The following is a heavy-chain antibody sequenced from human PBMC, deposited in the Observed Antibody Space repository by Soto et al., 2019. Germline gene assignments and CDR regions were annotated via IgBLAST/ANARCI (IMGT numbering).Heavy chain of an antibody. V-gene: IGHV1-8*01. D-gene: IGHD2-2*02. Sequence: ASVKVSCKASGYTFTSYDINWVRQATGRGLEWMGWMNPNSGNKGYAQKFQGRVTMTRNNSISTAYMELSSLRSEDTAVYYCAGPVSIPYCSSTSCDRANAFDVFGQVTIVTV. CDR3: AGPVSIPYCSSTSCDRANAFDV. CDR2: MNPNSGNK. J-gene: IGHJ3*01. CDR1: GYTFTSYD.